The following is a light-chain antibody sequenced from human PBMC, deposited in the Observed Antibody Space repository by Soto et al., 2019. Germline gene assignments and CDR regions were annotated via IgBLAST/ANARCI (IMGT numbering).Light chain of an antibody. J-gene: IGLJ1*01. V-gene: IGLV2-11*01. CDR1: NSDVGGYNY. CDR2: DVS. CDR3: CSYAGNSYV. Sequence: QSALTQPPPVFRAPGQSLTIPRPGTNSDVGGYNYVSWYQQHPGEAPKLMIYDVSKRPSGVPDRFSGSKSGNTASLTISGLQAEDEADYYCCSYAGNSYVFGTGTKVTVL.